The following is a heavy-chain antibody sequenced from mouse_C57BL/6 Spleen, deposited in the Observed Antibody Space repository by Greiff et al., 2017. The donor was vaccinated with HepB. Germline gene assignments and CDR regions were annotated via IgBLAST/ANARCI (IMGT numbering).Heavy chain of an antibody. J-gene: IGHJ4*01. Sequence: EVKLLESGGGLVKPGGSLKLSCAASGFTFSDYGMHWVRQAPEKGLEWVAYISSGSSTIYYADTVKGRFTISRDNAKNTLFLQMTSLRSEDTAMYYCAKYGSGGAMDYWGQRTSVTVSS. CDR2: ISSGSSTI. CDR3: AKYGSGGAMDY. CDR1: GFTFSDYG. D-gene: IGHD1-1*01. V-gene: IGHV5-17*01.